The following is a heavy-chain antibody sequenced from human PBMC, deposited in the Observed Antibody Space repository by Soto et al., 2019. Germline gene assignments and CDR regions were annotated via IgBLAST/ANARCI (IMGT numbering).Heavy chain of an antibody. J-gene: IGHJ4*02. Sequence: QVQLVESGGGVVQPGRSLRLSCAASGFTFNSYAVHWVRQAPGKGLEWVAVISYDGSHQYYADSVKGRFTISRDSSKNTVYLQMNSLRAEDKAXXXCVRDKLGGSGSYTXDYWGQGTLVXVSX. CDR2: ISYDGSHQ. V-gene: IGHV3-30-3*01. CDR3: VRDKLGGSGSYTXDY. D-gene: IGHD3-10*01. CDR1: GFTFNSYA.